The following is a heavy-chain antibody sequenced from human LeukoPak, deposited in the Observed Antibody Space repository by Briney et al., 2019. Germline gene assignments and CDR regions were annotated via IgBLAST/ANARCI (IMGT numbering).Heavy chain of an antibody. CDR1: GFTFRNYA. V-gene: IGHV3-23*01. CDR3: ARQVGPDY. Sequence: PGGSLRLSCAASGFTFRNYAMAWFRQAPGKGLEWVSAISGSSANIYFADSVKGRFTISRDNARNALYLQMNSLRAEDMAVYFCARQVGPDYWGQGTLVTVSS. CDR2: ISGSSANI. J-gene: IGHJ4*02.